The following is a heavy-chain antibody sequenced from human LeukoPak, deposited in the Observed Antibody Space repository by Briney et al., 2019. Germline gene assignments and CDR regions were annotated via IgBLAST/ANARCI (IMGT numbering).Heavy chain of an antibody. D-gene: IGHD4-17*01. CDR1: GGSFSGYY. Sequence: SETLSLTCAVYGGSFSGYYWSWIRQPPGKGLEWIGEINHNGSTNYNPSLKSRVTISVDTSKNQFSLKLSSVTAADTAVYYCARGITVTTPYYYYYMDVWGKGTTVTVSS. J-gene: IGHJ6*03. CDR2: INHNGST. V-gene: IGHV4-34*01. CDR3: ARGITVTTPYYYYYMDV.